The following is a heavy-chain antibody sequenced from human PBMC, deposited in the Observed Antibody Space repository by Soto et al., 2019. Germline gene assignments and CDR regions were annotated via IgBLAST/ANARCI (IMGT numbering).Heavy chain of an antibody. Sequence: QVQLVESGGGVVQPGRSLRLSCAASGFTFSSYGMHWVRQAPGKGLEWVAVISYDGSNKYYADSVKGRFTISRDNSKNTLYLQMYSLRAEDTAVYYCARRFLEWLVAFDIWGQGTMVTVSS. CDR2: ISYDGSNK. CDR1: GFTFSSYG. J-gene: IGHJ3*02. V-gene: IGHV3-30*03. CDR3: ARRFLEWLVAFDI. D-gene: IGHD3-3*01.